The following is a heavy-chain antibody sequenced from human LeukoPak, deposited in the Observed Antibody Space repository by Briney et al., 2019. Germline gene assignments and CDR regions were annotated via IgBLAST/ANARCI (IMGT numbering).Heavy chain of an antibody. V-gene: IGHV4-30-4*01. J-gene: IGHJ4*02. Sequence: PSQTLSLTCTVSGGSISCGDYYWSWIRQPPGKGLEWIGYIYYSGSTYYNPSLKSRVTISVDTSKNQFSLKLSSVTAADTAVYYCAREGGGIAAAGADYWGQGTLVTVSS. CDR2: IYYSGST. CDR1: GGSISCGDYY. CDR3: AREGGGIAAAGADY. D-gene: IGHD6-13*01.